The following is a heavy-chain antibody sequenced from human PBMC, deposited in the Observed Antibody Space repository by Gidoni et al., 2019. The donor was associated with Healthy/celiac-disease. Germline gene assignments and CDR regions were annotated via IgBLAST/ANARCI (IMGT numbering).Heavy chain of an antibody. J-gene: IGHJ6*02. CDR2: TYYRSKWYN. Sequence: GRTYYRSKWYNDYAVSVKSRITINPDTSKNQFSLQLNSVTPEDTAVYYCGRWLQSYGMDVWGQGTTVTVSS. V-gene: IGHV6-1*01. D-gene: IGHD5-12*01. CDR3: GRWLQSYGMDV.